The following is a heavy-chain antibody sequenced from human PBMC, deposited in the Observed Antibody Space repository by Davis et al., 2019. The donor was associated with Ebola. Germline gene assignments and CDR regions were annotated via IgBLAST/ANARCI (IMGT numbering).Heavy chain of an antibody. V-gene: IGHV3-30*02. Sequence: GESLKISCAASGFTFSSYGMHWVRQAPGKGLEWVAFIRYDGSNKYYADSVKGRFTISRDNSKNTLYLQMNSLRVEDTAVYYCARDLSWAGYFDDWGQGTLVTVSS. D-gene: IGHD6-13*01. CDR3: ARDLSWAGYFDD. J-gene: IGHJ4*02. CDR2: IRYDGSNK. CDR1: GFTFSSYG.